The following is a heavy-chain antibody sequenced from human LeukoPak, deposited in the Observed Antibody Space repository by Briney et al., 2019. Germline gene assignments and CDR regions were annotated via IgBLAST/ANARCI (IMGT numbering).Heavy chain of an antibody. CDR3: ACRDGYNNLTFDY. D-gene: IGHD4-4*01. Sequence: SETLSLTCAVYGGSFSGYYWSWIRQPPGKGLEWIGEINHSGSTNYNPSLKSRVTISVDTSKNQFSLKLSSVTAADTAVYYCACRDGYNNLTFDYWGQGTLVTVSS. CDR2: INHSGST. CDR1: GGSFSGYY. V-gene: IGHV4-34*01. J-gene: IGHJ4*02.